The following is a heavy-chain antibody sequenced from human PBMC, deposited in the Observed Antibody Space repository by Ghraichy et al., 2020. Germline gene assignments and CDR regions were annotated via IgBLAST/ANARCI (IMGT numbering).Heavy chain of an antibody. V-gene: IGHV1-69*13. D-gene: IGHD1-14*01. CDR2: IIPIFGTA. Sequence: SVKVSCKASGGTFSSYAISWVRQAPGQGLEWMGGIIPIFGTANYAHKFQGRVTITADESTTTAYVELSSLRSEDTAVYYCASSPKPANLLTLDYYFYYGMDVWGQGTTVTVSS. CDR1: GGTFSSYA. CDR3: ASSPKPANLLTLDYYFYYGMDV. J-gene: IGHJ6*02.